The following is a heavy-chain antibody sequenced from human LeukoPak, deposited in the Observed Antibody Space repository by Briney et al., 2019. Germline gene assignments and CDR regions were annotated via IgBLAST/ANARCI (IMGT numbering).Heavy chain of an antibody. J-gene: IGHJ3*02. CDR1: GYTFTGYY. Sequence: ASVKVSCKASGYTFTGYYMHWVRQAPGQGLEWMGWINPNSGGTNYAQKFQGRVTMTRETSISTAYMELSRLRSDDTAVYYCALSRSSGYYGAFDIWGQGTMVTVSS. CDR3: ALSRSSGYYGAFDI. D-gene: IGHD3-22*01. CDR2: INPNSGGT. V-gene: IGHV1-2*02.